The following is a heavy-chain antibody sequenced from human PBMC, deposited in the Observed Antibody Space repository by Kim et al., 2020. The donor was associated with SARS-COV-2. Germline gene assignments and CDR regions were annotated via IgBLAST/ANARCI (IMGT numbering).Heavy chain of an antibody. CDR1: GGSFSGYY. CDR2: INHSGST. D-gene: IGHD3-22*01. CDR3: AIKPDYYNSSVDAFDI. Sequence: SETLSLTCAVYGGSFSGYYWSWIRQPPGKGLEWVGEINHSGSTNYNPSLKSRVTITVDTSKNQFSLKLSSVTAAETAVYYCAIKPDYYNSSVDAFDILGQGRMGTVSS. J-gene: IGHJ3*02. V-gene: IGHV4-34*01.